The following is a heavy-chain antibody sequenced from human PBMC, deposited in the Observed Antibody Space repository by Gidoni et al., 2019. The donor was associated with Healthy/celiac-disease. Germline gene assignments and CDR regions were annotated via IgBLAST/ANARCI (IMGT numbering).Heavy chain of an antibody. CDR2: IIPIFGTA. V-gene: IGHV1-69*01. Sequence: QVQLVQSGAEVKKPGSSVKVSCKASGGTFSSYAISWVRQAPGQGLEWMGGIIPIFGTANYAQKFQGRVTITADESTSTAYMELRSLRSEDTAVYYCARGDCSGGSCYSPFDYWGQGTLVTVSS. D-gene: IGHD2-15*01. CDR1: GGTFSSYA. J-gene: IGHJ4*02. CDR3: ARGDCSGGSCYSPFDY.